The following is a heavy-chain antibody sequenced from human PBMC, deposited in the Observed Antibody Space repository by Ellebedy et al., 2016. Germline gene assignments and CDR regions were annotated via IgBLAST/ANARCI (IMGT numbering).Heavy chain of an antibody. CDR2: INPSSGII. D-gene: IGHD5-24*01. CDR1: GFTFSGFG. V-gene: IGHV3-48*01. J-gene: IGHJ4*02. Sequence: GGSLRLXCEASGFTFSGFGMNWVRQAPGKGLEWVAYINPSSGIIYYADSVKGRFTISRDNSKNTLYLQMNSLRAEDTAAYYCARDDGHGYNSIDYWGQGTLVTVSS. CDR3: ARDDGHGYNSIDY.